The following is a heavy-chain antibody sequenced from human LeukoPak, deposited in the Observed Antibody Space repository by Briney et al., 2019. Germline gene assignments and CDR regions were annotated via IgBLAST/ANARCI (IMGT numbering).Heavy chain of an antibody. D-gene: IGHD3-22*01. V-gene: IGHV3-30*14. CDR3: AKGKDSSGYPFDY. CDR1: GFTFSSYA. Sequence: GGSLRLSCAASGFTFSSYAMHWVRQAPGKGLEWVTIISYDGGYKYYADSVKGRFTISRDNSKNTLYLQMNSLRAEDMAVYYCAKGKDSSGYPFDYWGQGTLVTVSS. J-gene: IGHJ4*02. CDR2: ISYDGGYK.